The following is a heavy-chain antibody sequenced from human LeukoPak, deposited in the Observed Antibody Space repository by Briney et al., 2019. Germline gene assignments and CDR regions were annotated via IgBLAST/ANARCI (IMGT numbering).Heavy chain of an antibody. CDR3: AKDRTPDFWYSNWFDP. CDR1: GFTFSSYG. CDR2: ISYDGSNK. V-gene: IGHV3-30*18. J-gene: IGHJ5*02. Sequence: GRSLRLSCAASGFTFSSYGMHWVRPAPGKGLEWVAVISYDGSNKYYADSVKGRFTISRDNSKNTLYLQMNSLRAEDTAVYYCAKDRTPDFWYSNWFDPWGQGTLVTVSS. D-gene: IGHD3-3*01.